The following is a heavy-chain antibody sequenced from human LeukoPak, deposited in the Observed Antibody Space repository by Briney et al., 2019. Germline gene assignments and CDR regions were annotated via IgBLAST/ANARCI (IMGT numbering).Heavy chain of an antibody. CDR1: TYTFTSYG. CDR3: AGELAEYYGSGSYY. D-gene: IGHD3-10*01. V-gene: IGHV1-18*01. Sequence: GASVKVSCKASTYTFTSYGISWVRQAPGQGLEWMGWISPYNGNTNYAQKLQGRVTMTTDTPTSTAYMELRSLRSDDTAVYYCAGELAEYYGSGSYYWGQGTLVTVSS. J-gene: IGHJ4*02. CDR2: ISPYNGNT.